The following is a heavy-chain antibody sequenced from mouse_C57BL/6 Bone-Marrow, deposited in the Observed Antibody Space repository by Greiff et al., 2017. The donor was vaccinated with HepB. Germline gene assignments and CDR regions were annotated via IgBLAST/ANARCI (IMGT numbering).Heavy chain of an antibody. CDR2: IHPNSGST. D-gene: IGHD1-1*01. Sequence: QVQLKQPGAELVKPGASVKLSCKASGYTFTSYWMHWVKQRPGQGLEWIGMIHPNSGSTNYNEKFKSKATLTVDKSSSTAYMQLSSLTSEDSAVYYCARSLRGGSMDYWGQGTSVTVSS. V-gene: IGHV1-64*01. CDR1: GYTFTSYW. CDR3: ARSLRGGSMDY. J-gene: IGHJ4*01.